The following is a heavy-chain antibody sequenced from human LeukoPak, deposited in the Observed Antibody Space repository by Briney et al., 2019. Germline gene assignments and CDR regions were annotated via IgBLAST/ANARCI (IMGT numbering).Heavy chain of an antibody. CDR3: ATTRYCSSTSCYDDYCYYMDV. Sequence: SETLSLTCTVSGGSISSYYWSWIRQPPGKGLEWIGYIYTSGCTNYNPSLKSRVTISVDTSKNQFSLKLSSVTAADTAVYYCATTRYCSSTSCYDDYCYYMDVWGQGTTVIVSS. D-gene: IGHD2-2*01. V-gene: IGHV4-4*09. J-gene: IGHJ6*03. CDR2: IYTSGCT. CDR1: GGSISSYY.